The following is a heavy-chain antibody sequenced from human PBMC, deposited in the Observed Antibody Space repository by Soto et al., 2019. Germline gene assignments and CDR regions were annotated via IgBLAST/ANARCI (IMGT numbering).Heavy chain of an antibody. D-gene: IGHD5-12*01. CDR3: ARDVDIVATIPSDY. CDR1: GGTFSSYA. V-gene: IGHV1-18*01. Sequence: GASVKVSCKASGGTFSSYAISWVRQAPGQGLEWMGWISAYNGNTNYAQKLQGGVTMTTDTSTSTAYMELRSLRSDDTAVYYCARDVDIVATIPSDYWGQGTLVTVSS. J-gene: IGHJ4*02. CDR2: ISAYNGNT.